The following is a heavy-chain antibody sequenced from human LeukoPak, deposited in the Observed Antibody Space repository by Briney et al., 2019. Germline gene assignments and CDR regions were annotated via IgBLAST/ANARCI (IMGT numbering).Heavy chain of an antibody. CDR1: GFTFSSYA. CDR2: ISSNGGST. J-gene: IGHJ4*02. Sequence: GGSLRLSCSASGFTFSSYAMHWVRPAPGKGLEYVSAISSNGGSTYYADSVKGRFTISRDNSKNTLYLQMSSLRAEDTAVYYCVRSMVRGSRPPFDYWGQGTLVTVSS. D-gene: IGHD3-10*01. V-gene: IGHV3-64D*06. CDR3: VRSMVRGSRPPFDY.